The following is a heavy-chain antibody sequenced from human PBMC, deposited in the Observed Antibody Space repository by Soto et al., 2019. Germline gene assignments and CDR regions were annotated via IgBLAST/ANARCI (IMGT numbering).Heavy chain of an antibody. Sequence: ASGKVPCKVSGYTLTELSMHLVRQTPGKGLEWMGGFDPEDGETVYAQRVQGRVTMTEDTSTDTAYMELSSLRSEDTAVYYCATDRPLTIFGPVNYWGQGTLVTVSS. CDR2: FDPEDGET. V-gene: IGHV1-24*01. CDR3: ATDRPLTIFGPVNY. CDR1: GYTLTELS. D-gene: IGHD3-3*01. J-gene: IGHJ4*02.